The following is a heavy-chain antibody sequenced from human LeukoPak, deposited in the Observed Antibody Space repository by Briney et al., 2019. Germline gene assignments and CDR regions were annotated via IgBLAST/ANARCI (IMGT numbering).Heavy chain of an antibody. V-gene: IGHV3-64D*09. Sequence: GGALRLSWLTPGFSFNIYAMHLVRPAPGEGLEYVSSISSDGGKTYYPDSVKARFTISRDNSKSTLYLQMSSLRTEDTAIYYCVKDRWVDYWGQGILVTVSS. CDR1: GFSFNIYA. J-gene: IGHJ4*02. CDR2: ISSDGGKT. CDR3: VKDRWVDY. D-gene: IGHD4-23*01.